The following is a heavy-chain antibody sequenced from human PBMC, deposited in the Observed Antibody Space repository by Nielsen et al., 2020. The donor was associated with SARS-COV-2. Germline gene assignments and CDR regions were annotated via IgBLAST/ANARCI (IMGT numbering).Heavy chain of an antibody. J-gene: IGHJ4*02. CDR1: GFTFSSYA. CDR3: VKDLEVRGATNYFDY. CDR2: ISSNGGST. Sequence: GESLKISCAASGFTFSSYAMHWVRQAPGKGLEYVSAISSNGGSTYYADSVKGRFTISRDNSKNTLYLQMSSLRAEDTAVYYCVKDLEVRGATNYFDYWGQGTLVTVSS. D-gene: IGHD1-26*01. V-gene: IGHV3-64D*09.